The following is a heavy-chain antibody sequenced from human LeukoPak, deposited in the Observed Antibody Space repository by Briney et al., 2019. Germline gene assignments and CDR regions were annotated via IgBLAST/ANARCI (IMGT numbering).Heavy chain of an antibody. J-gene: IGHJ6*02. V-gene: IGHV4-34*01. D-gene: IGHD3-10*01. CDR2: INHSGST. Sequence: SETLSLTCAVNGGSFSGYFWSWIRQPPGKGLEWIGEINHSGSTYYNASLKSRITISVDTSKRQFSLRMNSVTAADTAVYYCASGPMVREYYYGMDVWGQGTTVTVSS. CDR3: ASGPMVREYYYGMDV. CDR1: GGSFSGYF.